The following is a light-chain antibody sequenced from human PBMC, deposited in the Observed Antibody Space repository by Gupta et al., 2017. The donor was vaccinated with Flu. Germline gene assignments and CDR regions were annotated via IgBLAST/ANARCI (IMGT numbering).Light chain of an antibody. V-gene: IGLV4-69*01. CDR3: QTWGSVITVV. Sequence: QLVLTQSPSASASLGASVKLTCTLDSGHDSFAIAWHQQQPEKGPRYLMKVNSDGSHTKGDGIPDRFSGSSSGAERYLTISRLQSEDEADYYCQTWGSVITVVFGGGTKLTVL. J-gene: IGLJ2*01. CDR1: SGHDSFA. CDR2: VNSDGSH.